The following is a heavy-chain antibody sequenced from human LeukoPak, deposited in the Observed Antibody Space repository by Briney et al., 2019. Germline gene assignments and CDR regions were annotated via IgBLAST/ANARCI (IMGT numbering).Heavy chain of an antibody. CDR3: ARQRIAATDPKLNWFDP. J-gene: IGHJ5*02. Sequence: SETLSLTCTVSGDSISSSSYYWGWIRQPPGKGLEWIGSVYYSGSIYYNPSLKSRVTISIDTSKNQFSLRLTSVTAADTAVYSCARQRIAATDPKLNWFDPWGQGTLVTVSS. V-gene: IGHV4-39*01. CDR2: VYYSGSI. D-gene: IGHD6-13*01. CDR1: GDSISSSSYY.